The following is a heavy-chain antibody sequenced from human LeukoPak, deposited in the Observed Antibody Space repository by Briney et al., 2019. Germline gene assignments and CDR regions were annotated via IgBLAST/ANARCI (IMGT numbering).Heavy chain of an antibody. J-gene: IGHJ4*02. V-gene: IGHV5-51*01. CDR3: ATSSRPYGSGTYSYDY. CDR2: IYPGDSDT. CDR1: GYPFTTHW. Sequence: GESLKISCRGSGYPFTTHWVGWVRQMPGKGLEGVGLIYPGDSDTRYSPSFQGQVTISADKSINTAYLQWSRLKASDTAMYYCATSSRPYGSGTYSYDYWGQGTLVTVSS. D-gene: IGHD3-10*01.